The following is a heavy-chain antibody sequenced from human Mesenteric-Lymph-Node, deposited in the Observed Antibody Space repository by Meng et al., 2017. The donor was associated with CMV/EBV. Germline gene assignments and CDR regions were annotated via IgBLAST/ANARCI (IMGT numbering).Heavy chain of an antibody. D-gene: IGHD2-2*02. Sequence: KASGYTFTRFYMPSVQPAHGQGPKWMGIISPSGGATPYAQKFQGRVTMTRDTSTSTVYMELSSLKSDDTAVYYCARRAIYTAYELDYWGQGTLVTVSS. CDR2: ISPSGGAT. V-gene: IGHV1-46*01. CDR1: GYTFTRFY. J-gene: IGHJ4*02. CDR3: ARRAIYTAYELDY.